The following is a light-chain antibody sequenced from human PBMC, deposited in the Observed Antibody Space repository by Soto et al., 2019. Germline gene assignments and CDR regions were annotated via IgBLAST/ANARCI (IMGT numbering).Light chain of an antibody. CDR3: QQYGSSPMYT. J-gene: IGKJ2*01. Sequence: EIVLTQSPGTLSLSPGERATLSCRASQRVSSSYLAWYQQTPGQAPRLLIYGVSSRATGIPDRFSGSGSGTDFTLTISRLEPEDFAVYYCQQYGSSPMYTFGQGTNLEIK. CDR1: QRVSSSY. V-gene: IGKV3-20*01. CDR2: GVS.